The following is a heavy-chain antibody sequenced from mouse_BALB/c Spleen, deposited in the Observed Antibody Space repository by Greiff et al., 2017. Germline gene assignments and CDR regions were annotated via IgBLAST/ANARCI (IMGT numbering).Heavy chain of an antibody. D-gene: IGHD2-2*01. CDR1: GFSLTSYG. CDR2: IWAGGST. J-gene: IGHJ4*01. V-gene: IGHV2-9*02. CDR3: ARDLWLPAMDY. Sequence: VQVVESGPGLVAPSQSLSITCTVSGFSLTSYGVHWVRQPPGKGLEWLGVIWAGGSTNYNSALMSRLSISKDNSKSQVFLKMNSLQTDDTAMYYCARDLWLPAMDYWGQGTSVTVSS.